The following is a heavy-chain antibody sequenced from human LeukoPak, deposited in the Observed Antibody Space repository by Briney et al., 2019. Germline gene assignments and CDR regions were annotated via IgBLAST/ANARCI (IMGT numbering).Heavy chain of an antibody. D-gene: IGHD4-17*01. CDR3: ARVGDYGDFRIDS. J-gene: IGHJ4*02. CDR1: GGSFSGYY. Sequence: PSENLSLTCAVYGGSFSGYYWSWIRQPPGKGLEWIGKINHSGSTNYNPSLKSRVTISVDTSKNQFSLKLSSVTAADTAVYYCARVGDYGDFRIDSWGQGTLVTVSS. CDR2: INHSGST. V-gene: IGHV4-34*01.